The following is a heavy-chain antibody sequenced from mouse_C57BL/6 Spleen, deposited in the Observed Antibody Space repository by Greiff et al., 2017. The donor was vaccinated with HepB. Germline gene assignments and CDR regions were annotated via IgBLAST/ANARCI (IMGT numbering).Heavy chain of an antibody. Sequence: EVQLQQSGPELVKPGASVKISCKASGYTFTDYYMNWVKQSHGKSLEWIGDINPNNGGTSYNQKFKGKATLTVDKSSSTAYMELRSLTSEDSAVYYCARGGPTFSSGYPWFAYWGQGTLVTVSA. J-gene: IGHJ3*01. CDR1: GYTFTDYY. CDR3: ARGGPTFSSGYPWFAY. V-gene: IGHV1-26*01. CDR2: INPNNGGT. D-gene: IGHD3-2*02.